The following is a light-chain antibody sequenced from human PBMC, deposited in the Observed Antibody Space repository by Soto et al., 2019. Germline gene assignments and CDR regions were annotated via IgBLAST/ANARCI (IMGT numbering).Light chain of an antibody. CDR1: QSVSSNY. J-gene: IGKJ4*01. CDR2: GAS. V-gene: IGKV3-20*01. CDR3: QQYGSSPPLT. Sequence: EIVLTQSPGTLSLSPGERATLSCRASQSVSSNYLAWYQQKPGQAPRLLIYGASSRATGIPDRFSGSGSGTDFTLTISRLETEDFAAYYCQQYGSSPPLTFGGGTKVEIK.